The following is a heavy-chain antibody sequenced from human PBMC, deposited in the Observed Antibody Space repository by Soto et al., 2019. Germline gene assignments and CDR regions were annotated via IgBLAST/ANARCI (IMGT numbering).Heavy chain of an antibody. D-gene: IGHD1-1*01. CDR1: GYSFTSYW. J-gene: IGHJ6*03. CDR2: IYPGDSDT. V-gene: IGHV5-51*01. Sequence: PGESLKISCKGSGYSFTSYWIGWVRQMPGKGLEWMGIIYPGDSDTRYSPSFQGQVTISADKSISTAYLQWSSLKASDTAMYYCARHQAGTYYYYYMDVWGKGTTVTVSS. CDR3: ARHQAGTYYYYYMDV.